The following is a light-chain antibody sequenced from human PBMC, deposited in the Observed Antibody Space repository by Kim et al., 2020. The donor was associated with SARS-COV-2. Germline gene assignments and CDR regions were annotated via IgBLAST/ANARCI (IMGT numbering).Light chain of an antibody. V-gene: IGKV1-8*01. J-gene: IGKJ2*01. CDR3: QQYYSYPYT. CDR1: QGISSY. CDR2: AAS. Sequence: FSASTGDRVTITCRASQGISSYLAWYQQKPGKAPKLLIYAASTLQSGVPSRFSGSGSGTDFTLTISCLQSEDFATYYCQQYYSYPYTFGQGPSGD.